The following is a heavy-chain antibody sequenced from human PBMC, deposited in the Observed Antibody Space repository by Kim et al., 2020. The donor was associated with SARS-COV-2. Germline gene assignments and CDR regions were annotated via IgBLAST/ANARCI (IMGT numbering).Heavy chain of an antibody. D-gene: IGHD3-10*01. Sequence: YADPVKGRFTISRDNSKNTLYLQMNSLRAEDTAVYYCARDSGSGSDAFDIWGQGTMVTVSS. V-gene: IGHV3-30*01. CDR3: ARDSGSGSDAFDI. J-gene: IGHJ3*02.